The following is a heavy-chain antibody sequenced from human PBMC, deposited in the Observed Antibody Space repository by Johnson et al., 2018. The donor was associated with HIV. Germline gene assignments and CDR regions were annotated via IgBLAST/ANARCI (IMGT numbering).Heavy chain of an antibody. CDR1: GFTFSSYW. D-gene: IGHD1-14*01. CDR2: IKQGGSEK. Sequence: MLLVESGGGLVQPGGSLRLSCAASGFTFSSYWMSWVRQAPGKGLEWVANIKQGGSEKYFVDSLKGRFIISRDNAKNSLYLQMNSLRAEDTAVYYCATLNGNAFDIWGQGTMVTVSS. CDR3: ATLNGNAFDI. J-gene: IGHJ3*02. V-gene: IGHV3-7*05.